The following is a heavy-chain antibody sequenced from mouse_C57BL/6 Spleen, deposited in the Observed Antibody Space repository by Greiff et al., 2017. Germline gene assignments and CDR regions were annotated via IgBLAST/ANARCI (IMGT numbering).Heavy chain of an antibody. CDR1: GYTFTSYW. CDR3: ARSHYDYDRGGFAY. D-gene: IGHD2-4*01. V-gene: IGHV1-64*01. Sequence: QVQLQQPGAELVKPGASVKLSCKASGYTFTSYWMHWVKQRPGQGLEWIGMIHPNSGSTNYNEKFKSKATLTVDKSSSTAYMQLSSLTSEDSAVYYCARSHYDYDRGGFAYWGQGTLVTVSA. CDR2: IHPNSGST. J-gene: IGHJ3*01.